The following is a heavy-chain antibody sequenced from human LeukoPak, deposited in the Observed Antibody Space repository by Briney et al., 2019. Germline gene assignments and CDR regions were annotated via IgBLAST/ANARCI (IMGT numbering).Heavy chain of an antibody. V-gene: IGHV3-73*01. J-gene: IGHJ5*02. CDR1: GFPFSGSA. CDR3: TRHRGTYNWFDP. D-gene: IGHD5-24*01. CDR2: IDKKDNLYAT. Sequence: GGSLKLSCAASGFPFSGSAVHWARQSSGKGLEWVGHIDKKDNLYATAYAESVKGRFTISRDDSKDTAFLHMDSLKTEDTALYYCTRHRGTYNWFDPWGQGTLVTVSS.